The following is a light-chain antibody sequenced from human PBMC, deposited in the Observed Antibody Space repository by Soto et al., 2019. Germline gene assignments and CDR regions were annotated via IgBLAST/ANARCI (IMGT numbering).Light chain of an antibody. J-gene: IGKJ2*01. CDR2: KVS. Sequence: VMTQSPVSLPVTLGQPASISCRSSQSLVSSDENTFLSWYHQRPGQSPRRLIYKVSNRDSGVPYRFSGSGSGTDFTLKISRVEAEDLGVYYCMQGALWPYTFGQGTKLEIK. V-gene: IGKV2-30*01. CDR1: QSLVSSDENTF. CDR3: MQGALWPYT.